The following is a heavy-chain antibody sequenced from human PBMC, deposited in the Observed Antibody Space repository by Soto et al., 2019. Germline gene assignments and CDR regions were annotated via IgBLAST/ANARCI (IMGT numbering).Heavy chain of an antibody. J-gene: IGHJ4*02. V-gene: IGHV1-69*13. CDR1: GGTFSSYA. Sequence: SVKVSCKASGGTFSSYAISWVRQAPGQGLEWMGGIIPIFGTANYAQKFQGRVTITADESTSTAYMELGSLRSEDKAVYYCARAKYFDWLFHNDWGQGTLVTVSS. CDR3: ARAKYFDWLFHND. D-gene: IGHD3-9*01. CDR2: IIPIFGTA.